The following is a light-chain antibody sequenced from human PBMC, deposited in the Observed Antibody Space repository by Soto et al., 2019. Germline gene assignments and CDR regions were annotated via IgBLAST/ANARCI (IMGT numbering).Light chain of an antibody. CDR3: QQYNNWPPSIT. CDR2: GAS. CDR1: QSVSSN. V-gene: IGKV3-15*01. J-gene: IGKJ5*01. Sequence: EIVMTQSPATLSVSPGERATLSCRASQSVSSNLAWYQQKPGQAPRLLMYGASTRATGIPARFIGSGSGTEFTLTISSLQSEDFAVYYCQQYNNWPPSITFGQGTRLEIQ.